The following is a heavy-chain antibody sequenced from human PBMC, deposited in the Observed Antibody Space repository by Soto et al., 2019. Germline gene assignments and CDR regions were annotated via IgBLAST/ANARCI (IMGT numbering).Heavy chain of an antibody. CDR2: INHSGST. Sequence: QVQLQQWGAGLLKPSETLSLTCAVYGGSFSGYYWSWIRQPPGKGLEWIGEINHSGSTNYNPSLKGRVTISVDTSKKQFSLKLSSVTAADTDVYYCARGRSYYDFWSGYYQDYGMDVWGQGTTVTVSS. J-gene: IGHJ6*02. CDR1: GGSFSGYY. D-gene: IGHD3-3*01. CDR3: ARGRSYYDFWSGYYQDYGMDV. V-gene: IGHV4-34*01.